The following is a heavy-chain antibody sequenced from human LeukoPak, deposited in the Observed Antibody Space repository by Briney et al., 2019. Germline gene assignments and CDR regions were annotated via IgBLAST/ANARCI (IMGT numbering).Heavy chain of an antibody. CDR2: IYHSGST. CDR1: GFTFSSYA. Sequence: GSLRLSCAASGFTFSSYAMSWVRQAPGKGLEWIGSIYHSGSTYYNPSLKSRVTISVERPKNQFSLKLSSVTAADTAVYYCARAVGSGSFQTYYYYMDVWGKGTTVTISS. D-gene: IGHD3-10*01. V-gene: IGHV4-38-2*01. J-gene: IGHJ6*03. CDR3: ARAVGSGSFQTYYYYMDV.